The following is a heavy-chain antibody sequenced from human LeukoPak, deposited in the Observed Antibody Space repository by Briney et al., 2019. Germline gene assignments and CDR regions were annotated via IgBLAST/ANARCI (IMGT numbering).Heavy chain of an antibody. CDR3: TRQTGGGDYVNYYYYYYMDV. J-gene: IGHJ6*03. CDR1: GFTFSGSA. V-gene: IGHV3-73*01. CDR2: IRSKANSYAT. D-gene: IGHD4-17*01. Sequence: GGSLRLSCAASGFTFSGSAMHWVRQASGKGLEWVGRIRSKANSYATAYAASVKGRFTISRDDSKYTAYLQMNSLKTEDTAVYYCTRQTGGGDYVNYYYYYYMDVWGKGTTVTVSS.